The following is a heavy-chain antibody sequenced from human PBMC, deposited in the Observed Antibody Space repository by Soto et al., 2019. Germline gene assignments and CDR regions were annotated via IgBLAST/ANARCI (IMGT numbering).Heavy chain of an antibody. Sequence: QVQLVQSGAEVKKPGSSVKVSCKASGGTFSSYAISWVRQAPGQGLEWMGGIIPIFGTANYAQQFQRRVTITAHESTSTAYMELSSLRSEDTAVYYGARTGTGPSRGAFDIWGQGTMVTVSS. V-gene: IGHV1-69*01. CDR3: ARTGTGPSRGAFDI. CDR1: GGTFSSYA. CDR2: IIPIFGTA. J-gene: IGHJ3*02. D-gene: IGHD1-7*01.